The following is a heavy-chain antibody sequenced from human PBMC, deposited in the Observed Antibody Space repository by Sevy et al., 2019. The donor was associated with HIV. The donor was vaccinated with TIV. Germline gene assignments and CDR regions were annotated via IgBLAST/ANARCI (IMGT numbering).Heavy chain of an antibody. D-gene: IGHD3-22*01. CDR2: ISGSGGST. J-gene: IGHJ4*02. CDR3: AKVYDSSGYYYGVDY. V-gene: IGHV3-23*01. Sequence: GGSLRLSCAASGFTFSSYAMSWVRQAPGKGLEWDSAISGSGGSTYYADSVKGRFTISRDNSKNTLYLQMNSLRAEDTAVYYCAKVYDSSGYYYGVDYWGQGTLVTVSS. CDR1: GFTFSSYA.